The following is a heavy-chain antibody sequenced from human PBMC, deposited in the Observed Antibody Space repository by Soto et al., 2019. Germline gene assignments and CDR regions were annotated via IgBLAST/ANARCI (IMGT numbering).Heavy chain of an antibody. CDR3: ARDWDIVLVPAAKGSYGMDV. D-gene: IGHD2-2*01. CDR1: GGTFSSYA. CDR2: IIPIFGTA. Sequence: SVKVSFKASGGTFSSYAISWVRQAPGQGLEWMGGIIPIFGTANYAQKFQGRVTITADESTSTAYMGLSSLRSEDTAVYYCARDWDIVLVPAAKGSYGMDVWG. V-gene: IGHV1-69*13. J-gene: IGHJ6*02.